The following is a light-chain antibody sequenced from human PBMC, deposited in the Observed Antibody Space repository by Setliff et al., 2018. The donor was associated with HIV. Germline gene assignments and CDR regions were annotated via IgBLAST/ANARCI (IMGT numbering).Light chain of an antibody. CDR2: EVN. CDR1: SSDVGSYNL. CDR3: CSYAGSSTYV. V-gene: IGLV2-23*02. Sequence: QSVLTQPASVSGPPGQSITISCTGTSSDVGSYNLVSWYQQHPGKAPKLMIYEVNKRPSGVSYRFSGSKSGNTASLTISGLQAEDEADYYCCSYAGSSTYVFGTGTKVTVL. J-gene: IGLJ1*01.